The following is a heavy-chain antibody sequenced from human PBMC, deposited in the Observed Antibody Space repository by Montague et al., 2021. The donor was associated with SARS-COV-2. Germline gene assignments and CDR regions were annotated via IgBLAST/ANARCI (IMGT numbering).Heavy chain of an antibody. D-gene: IGHD3-10*01. J-gene: IGHJ4*02. CDR1: GFTFSSYS. CDR3: ARGSDYYGSGSYSPPYFDY. Sequence: SLRLSCAASGFTFSSYSVNWVRQAPGKGLEWVSSISSSSSYIYYADSVKGRFTISRDNAKNSLYLQMNSLRAEDTAVYYCARGSDYYGSGSYSPPYFDYWGQGTLVTVSS. CDR2: ISSSSSYI. V-gene: IGHV3-21*01.